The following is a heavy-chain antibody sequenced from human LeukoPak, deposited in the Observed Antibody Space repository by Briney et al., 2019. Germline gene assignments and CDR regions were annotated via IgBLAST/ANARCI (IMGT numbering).Heavy chain of an antibody. J-gene: IGHJ4*02. D-gene: IGHD1-26*01. Sequence: PGGSLRLSCAASGFTFSSYAMTWVRQAPGKGLEWVSAITNSAGGSTHYADPVKGRFTISRDNSKNTLFLQMNSLRAEDTAVYYCAKDRSLSGSYYHRIDYWGQGTLVTVSS. CDR1: GFTFSSYA. V-gene: IGHV3-23*01. CDR3: AKDRSLSGSYYHRIDY. CDR2: ITNSAGGST.